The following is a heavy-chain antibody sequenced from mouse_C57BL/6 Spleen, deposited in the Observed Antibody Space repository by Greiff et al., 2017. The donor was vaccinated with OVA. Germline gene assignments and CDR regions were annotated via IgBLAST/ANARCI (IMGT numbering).Heavy chain of an antibody. V-gene: IGHV5-12*01. D-gene: IGHD1-1*01. J-gene: IGHJ3*01. CDR3: ARRDYGSSYWFAY. Sequence: DVKLVESGGGLVQPGGSLKLSCAASGFTFSDYYMYWVRQTPEKRLEWVAYISNGGGSTYYPDTVKGRFTISRDNAKNTLYLQMSRLKSEDTAMYYCARRDYGSSYWFAYWGQGTLVTVSA. CDR2: ISNGGGST. CDR1: GFTFSDYY.